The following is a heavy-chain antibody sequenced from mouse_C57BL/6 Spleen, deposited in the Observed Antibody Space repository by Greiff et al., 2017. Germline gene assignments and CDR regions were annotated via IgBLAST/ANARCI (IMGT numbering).Heavy chain of an antibody. D-gene: IGHD1-1*01. CDR1: GYTFTDYY. CDR2: INPNNGGT. V-gene: IGHV1-26*01. Sequence: EVQLQQSGPELVKPGASVKISCKASGYTFTDYYMNWVKQSHGKSLEWIGDINPNNGGTSYNQKFKGKATLTVDKSSSTAYMELRSLTSEDSAVYYCARTYGSPLGYFDVWGTGTTVTVSS. J-gene: IGHJ1*03. CDR3: ARTYGSPLGYFDV.